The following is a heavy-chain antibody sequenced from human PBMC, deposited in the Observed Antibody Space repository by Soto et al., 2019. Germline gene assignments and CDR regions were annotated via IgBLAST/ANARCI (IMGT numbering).Heavy chain of an antibody. CDR2: ISGSGGST. Sequence: PGGSLRLSCAASGFTFSSYAMSWVRQAPGKGLEWVSAISGSGGSTYYADSVKGRFTISRDNSKNTLYLQMNSLRAEDTAVYYCAKDRELYGDPPADYSGQGTLVTVSS. CDR3: AKDRELYGDPPADY. V-gene: IGHV3-23*01. D-gene: IGHD4-17*01. J-gene: IGHJ4*02. CDR1: GFTFSSYA.